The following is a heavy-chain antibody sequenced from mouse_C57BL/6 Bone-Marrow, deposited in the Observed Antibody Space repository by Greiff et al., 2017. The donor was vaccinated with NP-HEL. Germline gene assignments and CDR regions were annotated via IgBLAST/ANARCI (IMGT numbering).Heavy chain of an antibody. CDR1: GYTFTSYG. D-gene: IGHD1-1*01. CDR3: ARDYYGSSYWLAY. J-gene: IGHJ3*01. V-gene: IGHV1-81*01. Sequence: QVQLQQSGAELARPGASVKLSCKASGYTFTSYGISWVKQRTGQGLEWIGEIYPRSGNTYYNEKFKGKATLTADKSSSTAYMELRSLTSEDSAVYFCARDYYGSSYWLAYWGQGTLVTVSA. CDR2: IYPRSGNT.